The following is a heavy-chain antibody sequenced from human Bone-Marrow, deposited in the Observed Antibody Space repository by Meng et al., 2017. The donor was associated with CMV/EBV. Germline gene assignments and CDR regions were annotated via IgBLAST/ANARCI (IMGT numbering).Heavy chain of an antibody. D-gene: IGHD6-19*01. CDR3: ARDGVAGVVSGAMDV. J-gene: IGHJ6*02. CDR1: GFTFSSYG. Sequence: GESLKISCAASGFTFSSYGMHWVRQAPGKGLEWVAVISSDGSNKYYADSVKGRFTISRDNSKNTLYLQMSSLRAEDTAMYYCARDGVAGVVSGAMDVWGQGTTVTVSS. V-gene: IGHV3-30*19. CDR2: ISSDGSNK.